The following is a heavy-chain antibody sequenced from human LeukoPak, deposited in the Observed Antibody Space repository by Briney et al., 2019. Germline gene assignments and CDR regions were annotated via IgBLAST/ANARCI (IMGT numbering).Heavy chain of an antibody. J-gene: IGHJ4*02. CDR3: ARSASEGSSLEY. V-gene: IGHV5-10-1*01. CDR1: GYSFTSYW. CDR2: IDPSGCYT. Sequence: GASLNSSCKGSGYSFTSYWISWVRQMPGKNLEWMRRIDPSGCYTNYSPSFQGHVTISADKSISTADLQGSSLKASDTPMYYCARSASEGSSLEYWGQGTLVTVFS. D-gene: IGHD6-19*01.